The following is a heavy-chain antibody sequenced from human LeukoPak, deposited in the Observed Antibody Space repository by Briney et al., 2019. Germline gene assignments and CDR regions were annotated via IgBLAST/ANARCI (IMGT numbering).Heavy chain of an antibody. CDR2: INHSGST. J-gene: IGHJ4*02. Sequence: SETLSLTCAVYGGSFSGYYWSWIRQPPGKGLEWIGEINHSGSTNYNPSLKSRVTISVDTSKNQFSLKLSSVTAADTAVYYCARGYPNYVWGSYRSYYFDYWGRGTLVTVSS. CDR1: GGSFSGYY. V-gene: IGHV4-34*01. D-gene: IGHD3-16*02. CDR3: ARGYPNYVWGSYRSYYFDY.